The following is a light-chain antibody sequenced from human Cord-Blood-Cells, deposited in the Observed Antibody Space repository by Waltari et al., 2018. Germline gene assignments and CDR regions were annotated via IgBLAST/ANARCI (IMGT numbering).Light chain of an antibody. CDR1: QSISGY. Sequence: SVSVGDRVTLTCRASQSISGYLNWYQQKPGKAPKLLIYAASSLQSGVPSRFSGSGSGTDFTLTISSLQPEDFATYYCQQSYSTPLTFGGGTKVEIK. J-gene: IGKJ4*01. CDR3: QQSYSTPLT. CDR2: AAS. V-gene: IGKV1-39*01.